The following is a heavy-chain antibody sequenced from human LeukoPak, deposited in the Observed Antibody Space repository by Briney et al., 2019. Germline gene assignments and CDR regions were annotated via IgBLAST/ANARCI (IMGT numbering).Heavy chain of an antibody. V-gene: IGHV1-2*02. CDR3: ARLRQIEGPEGLDY. CDR1: GYTFTGYY. Sequence: GASVKVSCKASGYTFTGYYMHWVRQAPGQGLEWMGWINPNSGGTNYAQNFQGRVTMTRDTSISTAYMELSRLRSDDTAVHYCARLRQIEGPEGLDYWGQGTLVTVSS. D-gene: IGHD1-14*01. J-gene: IGHJ4*02. CDR2: INPNSGGT.